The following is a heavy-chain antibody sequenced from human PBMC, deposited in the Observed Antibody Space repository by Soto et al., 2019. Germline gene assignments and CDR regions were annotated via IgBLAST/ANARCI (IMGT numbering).Heavy chain of an antibody. Sequence: EVQLLESGGGLVQPGGSLSLSCAASGFTFSNYAMSWVRQAPGKGLEWVSAVSGGGSNTYFAESVRGRFTISRDNSENTLYLQLNRLRAEDTAVYYCARSGSDWFTFDYWGQGALITVSS. V-gene: IGHV3-23*01. D-gene: IGHD6-19*01. J-gene: IGHJ4*02. CDR1: GFTFSNYA. CDR2: VSGGGSNT. CDR3: ARSGSDWFTFDY.